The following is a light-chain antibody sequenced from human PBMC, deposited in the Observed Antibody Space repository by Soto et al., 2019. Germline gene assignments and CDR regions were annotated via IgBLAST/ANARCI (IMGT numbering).Light chain of an antibody. CDR2: GAS. J-gene: IGKJ4*01. CDR1: QGISNY. CDR3: QQHDRELET. V-gene: IGKV1-27*01. Sequence: IACRASQGISNYLAWYQQKPGRLPNLLLFGASTLQSGVPPRFSCSGSGTFCTLSCTGLLPEHVPTYSWQQHDRELETFGGGTKVEIK.